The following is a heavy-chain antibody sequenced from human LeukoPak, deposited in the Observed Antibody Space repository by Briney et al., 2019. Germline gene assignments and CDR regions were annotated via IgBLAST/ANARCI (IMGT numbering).Heavy chain of an antibody. D-gene: IGHD3-22*01. V-gene: IGHV3-23*01. CDR1: GFTFSSYA. Sequence: PGGSLRLSCAASGFTFSSYAMTWVRQSPGKGLEWVSGISGSGGSSYYADSVKGRFTISRDNSKNTLYLQMNSLRAEDTAVYYCARDYDGFDYWGQGTLVTVSS. CDR2: ISGSGGSS. CDR3: ARDYDGFDY. J-gene: IGHJ4*02.